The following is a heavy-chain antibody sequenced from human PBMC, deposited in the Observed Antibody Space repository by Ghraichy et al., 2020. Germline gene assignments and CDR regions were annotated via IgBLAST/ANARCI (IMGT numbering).Heavy chain of an antibody. CDR1: GGSISSYY. CDR2: MYYSGST. Sequence: ESLNISCTVSGGSISSYYWSWIRQPPGKGLEWIGYMYYSGSTNYNPSLKSRVTISGDTSKNQISLKVSSVTAADTAVYYCARDRGSGWYSVDYWGQGTLVTVSS. J-gene: IGHJ4*02. D-gene: IGHD6-19*01. V-gene: IGHV4-59*01. CDR3: ARDRGSGWYSVDY.